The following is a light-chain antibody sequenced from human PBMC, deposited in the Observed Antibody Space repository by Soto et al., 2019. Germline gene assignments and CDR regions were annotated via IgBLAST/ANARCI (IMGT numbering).Light chain of an antibody. CDR1: VGL. Sequence: QSVLTQPASVSGSPGQSITISCTGTVGLVSWYQQHPGKAPKLIIFDVSERPSGVPDRFSASKSGNTASLSISGLQAEDEADYYCCSYAGTYSYVFGSGTKVTV. V-gene: IGLV2-11*01. CDR2: DVS. CDR3: CSYAGTYSYV. J-gene: IGLJ1*01.